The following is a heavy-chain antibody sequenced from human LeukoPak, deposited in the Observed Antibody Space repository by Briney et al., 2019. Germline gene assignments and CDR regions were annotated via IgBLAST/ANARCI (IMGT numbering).Heavy chain of an antibody. CDR2: IYASGNT. CDR1: GGSISSYY. Sequence: PETLSLTCTVSGGSISSYYWSWVRQPAGKRLEWIGRIYASGNTNYNPSLKGRVTMTVDTSKNQFSLNLSSVTAADTAVYYCARGRGSSWYYFDSWGQGTLVTVSS. J-gene: IGHJ4*02. D-gene: IGHD6-13*01. V-gene: IGHV4-4*07. CDR3: ARGRGSSWYYFDS.